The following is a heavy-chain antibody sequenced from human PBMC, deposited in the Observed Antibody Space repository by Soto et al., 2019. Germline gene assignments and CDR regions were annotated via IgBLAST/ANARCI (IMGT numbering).Heavy chain of an antibody. V-gene: IGHV3-15*07. Sequence: GGSLRLSCAASGFTFSNAWMNWVRQAPGKGLEWVGRIKSKTDGGTTDYAAPVKGRFTISRDDSNNTLYLQMNSLKTEDTAVYYCTTAVDTAMVATFDYWGQGTLVTVSS. D-gene: IGHD5-18*01. CDR1: GFTFSNAW. CDR2: IKSKTDGGTT. CDR3: TTAVDTAMVATFDY. J-gene: IGHJ4*02.